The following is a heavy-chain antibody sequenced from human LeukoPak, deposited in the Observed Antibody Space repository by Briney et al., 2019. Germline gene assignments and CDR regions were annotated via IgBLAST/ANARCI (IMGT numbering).Heavy chain of an antibody. CDR2: ISYDGSNK. CDR1: GFTFSSYG. CDR3: XRSQCRYCSGGSCYTH. V-gene: IGHV3-30*03. Sequence: GGSLRLSCAASGFTFSSYGMHWVRQAPGKGLEGVAVISYDGSNKYYADSVKGRFTISRDNAKNTLYLQMNSLRAEDTSADYXXRSQCRYCSGGSCYTHWGQGTLVTVSS. J-gene: IGHJ4*02. D-gene: IGHD2-15*01.